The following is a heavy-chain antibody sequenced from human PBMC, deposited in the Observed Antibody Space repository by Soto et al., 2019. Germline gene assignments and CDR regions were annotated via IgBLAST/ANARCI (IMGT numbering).Heavy chain of an antibody. Sequence: VQVSCKASGYTFTSYFIHWVRQAPGQGLEWMGIINPTGGSTSYAQKFQGRVTMTRDTSTSTVYMELSSLRSEDTAVYYCATSGYSISDAFDIWGQGTMVTVS. V-gene: IGHV1-46*01. CDR1: GYTFTSYF. CDR3: ATSGYSISDAFDI. D-gene: IGHD6-13*01. CDR2: INPTGGST. J-gene: IGHJ3*02.